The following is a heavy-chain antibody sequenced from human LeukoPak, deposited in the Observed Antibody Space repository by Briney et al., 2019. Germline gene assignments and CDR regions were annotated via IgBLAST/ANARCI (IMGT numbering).Heavy chain of an antibody. Sequence: GASVKVSCKASGYSISDYAMNWVRQAPGQGLEWMGWINTNTGNPTYAQGFTGRFVFSLDTSVSTAYLRISSLKAEDTAVYYCASGDAYNFNYWGQGTLVTVSS. CDR1: GYSISDYA. V-gene: IGHV7-4-1*02. CDR3: ASGDAYNFNY. CDR2: INTNTGNP. D-gene: IGHD5-24*01. J-gene: IGHJ4*02.